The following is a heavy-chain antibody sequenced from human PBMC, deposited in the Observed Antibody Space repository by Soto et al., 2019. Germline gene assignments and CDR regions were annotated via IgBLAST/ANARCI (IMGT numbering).Heavy chain of an antibody. V-gene: IGHV3-23*01. D-gene: IGHD2-2*01. Sequence: EVQLLESGGGLVQPGGSLRLSCVASGHTFHSYAMGWVRQAPGKGLEWVSGTSGSGGSTYYADSVRGRFTISRDDSKNTLYLQMNSLRAEDTAVYYCAKVAMGIGVVPAALNWGQGTLVTVSS. J-gene: IGHJ4*02. CDR3: AKVAMGIGVVPAALN. CDR1: GHTFHSYA. CDR2: TSGSGGST.